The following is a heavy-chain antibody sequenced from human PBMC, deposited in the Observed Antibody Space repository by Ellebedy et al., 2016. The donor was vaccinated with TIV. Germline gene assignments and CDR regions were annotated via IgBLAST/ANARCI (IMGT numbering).Heavy chain of an antibody. CDR3: ARDPNSPGDTGYGDY. D-gene: IGHD5-12*01. CDR1: GFTFSDYN. J-gene: IGHJ4*02. Sequence: PGGSLRLSCAASGFTFSDYNLHWVRQAPGKGLEWVSYISSTTSTKHYADSVKGRFTISRDNAQNSLYLHMNNLRAEDTAVYYCARDPNSPGDTGYGDYWGQGVVVTVST. CDR2: ISSTTSTK. V-gene: IGHV3-48*04.